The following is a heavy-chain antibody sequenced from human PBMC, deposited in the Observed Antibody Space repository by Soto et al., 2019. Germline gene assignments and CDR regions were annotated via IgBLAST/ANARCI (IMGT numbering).Heavy chain of an antibody. V-gene: IGHV4-39*01. J-gene: IGHJ6*02. CDR2: IYYSENT. CDR3: EKLAGYCSGNSCHGDYALDV. CDR1: GGSISSRSYS. Sequence: QLQLQESGPGLLKPSETLSLTCSVSGGSISSRSYSWGWIRQPPGKGLEWIGTIYYSENTYYNPSLKSRVTISVDTSKNQFSLKLRSVTAADTAVYYCEKLAGYCSGNSCHGDYALDVWGQGTTVTVSS. D-gene: IGHD2-2*01.